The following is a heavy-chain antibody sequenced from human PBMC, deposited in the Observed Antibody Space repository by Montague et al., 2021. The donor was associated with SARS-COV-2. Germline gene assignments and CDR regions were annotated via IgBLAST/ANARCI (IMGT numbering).Heavy chain of an antibody. Sequence: SLRLSCAASGFTFSSYSMNWVRQAPGKGLEWVSSMSNSNSYIYYADSVKGLFTIPRDNAKNSLYLQMNSLRAEDTAVYYCARAAWGYYDSSGYLDYWGQGTLVTVSS. CDR3: ARAAWGYYDSSGYLDY. CDR2: MSNSNSYI. D-gene: IGHD3-22*01. J-gene: IGHJ4*02. CDR1: GFTFSSYS. V-gene: IGHV3-21*01.